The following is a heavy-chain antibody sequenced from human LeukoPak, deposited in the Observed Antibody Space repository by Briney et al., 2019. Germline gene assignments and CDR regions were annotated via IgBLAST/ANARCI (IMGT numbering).Heavy chain of an antibody. CDR1: GFSFSTYA. D-gene: IGHD3-22*01. Sequence: PGGSLRLSCVASGFSFSTYAMNWVRQAPGKGLEWVSGVSETGDNTYYADSVKGRFTISRDNSKNTLYLHMSSLRAEDTAVYFCAAEFYYDSSGFYHWGQGTLVTVSS. V-gene: IGHV3-23*01. CDR3: AAEFYYDSSGFYH. J-gene: IGHJ4*02. CDR2: VSETGDNT.